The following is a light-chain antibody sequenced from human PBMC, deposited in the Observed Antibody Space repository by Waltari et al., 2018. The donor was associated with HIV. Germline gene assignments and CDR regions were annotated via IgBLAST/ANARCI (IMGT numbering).Light chain of an antibody. CDR1: QIISTY. CDR3: QQYNSYSPST. CDR2: KAS. Sequence: DIQMTQSPSTLSASVGDRVTITCRASQIISTYLAWYQHHPGKAPKVLIYKASSLESGVPSRFSGSGAGTEFTLTISSLQPDDFATYYCQQYNSYSPSTFGQGTKLEIK. V-gene: IGKV1-5*03. J-gene: IGKJ2*01.